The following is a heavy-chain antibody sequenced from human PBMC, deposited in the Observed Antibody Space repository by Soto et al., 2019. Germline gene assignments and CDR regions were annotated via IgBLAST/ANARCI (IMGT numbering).Heavy chain of an antibody. CDR2: INHSGST. CDR3: ASGYCSDDMCHLVINLDY. Sequence: QVQLQQWGAGLLKSSETLSLTCAVYGGSFSDYYWSWIRQPPGKGLEWIGEINHSGSTNYNPSLKSRVTISVDTSKNQFSLKLSSVTAADTAVYYCASGYCSDDMCHLVINLDYWGQGTLLTVSS. D-gene: IGHD2-15*01. J-gene: IGHJ4*02. V-gene: IGHV4-34*01. CDR1: GGSFSDYY.